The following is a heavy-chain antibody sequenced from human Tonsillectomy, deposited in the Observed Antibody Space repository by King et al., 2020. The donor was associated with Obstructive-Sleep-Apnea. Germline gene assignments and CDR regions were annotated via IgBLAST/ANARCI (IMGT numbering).Heavy chain of an antibody. J-gene: IGHJ6*02. V-gene: IGHV4-39*02. CDR1: GGSISSSTYY. CDR2: IYYIGNT. D-gene: IGHD3-10*01. Sequence: LQLQESGPGLAKPSETLSLTCTVSGGSISSSTYYWVWIRQPPGKGLEWIGSIYYIGNTRYNPSLKSRVTISVDTPKNQFSLKLSSVTAADTAVYYCARERGYAMAVWGQGTTVTVSS. CDR3: ARERGYAMAV.